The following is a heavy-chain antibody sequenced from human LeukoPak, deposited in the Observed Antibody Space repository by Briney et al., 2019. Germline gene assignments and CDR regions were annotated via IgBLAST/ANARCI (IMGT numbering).Heavy chain of an antibody. Sequence: PGGSLRLSCVASGFTFSSYWMTWVRQAPGKGLEWVANIKTDGSQIYYVDSVKGRFTISRDNAKNSLYLQMNSLRAEDTAVYYCAKGRITMVRGAPLNYWGQGTLVTVSS. CDR2: IKTDGSQI. CDR1: GFTFSSYW. CDR3: AKGRITMVRGAPLNY. D-gene: IGHD3-10*01. J-gene: IGHJ4*02. V-gene: IGHV3-7*03.